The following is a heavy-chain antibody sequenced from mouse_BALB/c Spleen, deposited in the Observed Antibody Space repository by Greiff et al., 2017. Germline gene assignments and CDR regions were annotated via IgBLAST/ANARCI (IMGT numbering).Heavy chain of an antibody. CDR2: ISTYYGDA. Sequence: QVQLKESGAELVRPGVSVKISCKGSGYTFTDYAMHWVKQSHAKSLEWIGVISTYYGDASYNQKFKGKATMTVDKSSSTAYMELARLTSEDSAIYYCASTPFTTVVAGGYYAMDYWGQGTSVTVSS. CDR1: GYTFTDYA. D-gene: IGHD1-1*01. V-gene: IGHV1S137*01. J-gene: IGHJ4*01. CDR3: ASTPFTTVVAGGYYAMDY.